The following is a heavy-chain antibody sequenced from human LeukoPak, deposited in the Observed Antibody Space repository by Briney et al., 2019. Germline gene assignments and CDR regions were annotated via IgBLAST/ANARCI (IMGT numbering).Heavy chain of an antibody. CDR1: GFTFRNYW. CDR2: TNQDGSEK. J-gene: IGHJ1*01. D-gene: IGHD2-8*02. V-gene: IGHV3-7*01. Sequence: GGSLRLSCVAPGFTFRNYWMGWLRQAPGKGPEWVANTNQDGSEKYYPDSVKGRFTISRDNAKNSLYLQMNSLRDEDTAVYYCARELVVGPAEYFQDWGQGTLVTVSS. CDR3: ARELVVGPAEYFQD.